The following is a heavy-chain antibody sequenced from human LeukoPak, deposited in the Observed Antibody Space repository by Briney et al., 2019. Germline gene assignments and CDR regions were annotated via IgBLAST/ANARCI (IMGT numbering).Heavy chain of an antibody. Sequence: GGSLRLSCAASGFIFDDYAMHWVRQAPGKGLEWVSGISWNSGSIAYADSVKGRFTISRDNAKSSLYLQMNSLRVDDTAIYYCARRNIAATYYFDYWGRGTLVTVSS. J-gene: IGHJ4*02. CDR2: ISWNSGSI. CDR3: ARRNIAATYYFDY. D-gene: IGHD2-15*01. V-gene: IGHV3-9*01. CDR1: GFIFDDYA.